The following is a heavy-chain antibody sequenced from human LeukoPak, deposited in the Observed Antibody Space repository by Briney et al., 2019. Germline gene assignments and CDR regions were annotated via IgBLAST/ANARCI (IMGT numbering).Heavy chain of an antibody. CDR3: AKVGYGDLDH. V-gene: IGHV3-23*01. CDR2: ISGSGEFT. D-gene: IGHD4-17*01. J-gene: IGHJ4*02. CDR1: GFMFSSYA. Sequence: GGSLRLSCAASGFMFSSYAMAWVRQAPGKGLEWVSSISGSGEFTDYADSVKGRFTISRDNPENTVYLQMSSLRVDDTATYFCAKVGYGDLDHWGQGVLVPVSS.